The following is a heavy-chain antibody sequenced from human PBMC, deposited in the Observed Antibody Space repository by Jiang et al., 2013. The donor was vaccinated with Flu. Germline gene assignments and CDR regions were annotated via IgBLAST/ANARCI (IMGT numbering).Heavy chain of an antibody. D-gene: IGHD3-22*01. Sequence: RSLRLSCAASGFTFSSYAMHWVRQAPGKGLEWVAVISYDGSNKYYADSVKGRFTTSRDNSKNTLYLQMNSLRAEDTAVCYCAREFRLGVTYYFDYWGQGTLVTVSS. CDR1: GFTFSSYA. CDR2: ISYDGSNK. J-gene: IGHJ4*02. CDR3: AREFRLGVTYYFDY. V-gene: IGHV3-30-3*01.